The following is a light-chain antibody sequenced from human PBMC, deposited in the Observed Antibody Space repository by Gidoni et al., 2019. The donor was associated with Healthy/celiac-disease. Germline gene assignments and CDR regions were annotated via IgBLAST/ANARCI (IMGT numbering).Light chain of an antibody. V-gene: IGLV1-44*01. Sequence: QPVLTQPPSTSGTPGHGVTISCSGSSSNIEGNIVNWYKQLPGTAPRLLMYSNDQRPSGVPDRFSGSKSGTSASLAISGLQSEDEADYYCAAWDASLTGWVFGGGTKLTVL. J-gene: IGLJ3*02. CDR2: SND. CDR1: SSNIEGNI. CDR3: AAWDASLTGWV.